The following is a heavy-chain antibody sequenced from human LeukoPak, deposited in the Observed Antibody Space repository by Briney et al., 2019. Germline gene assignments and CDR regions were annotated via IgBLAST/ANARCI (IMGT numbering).Heavy chain of an antibody. V-gene: IGHV3-21*04. CDR3: AKDPRKDGYINFDY. D-gene: IGHD5-24*01. Sequence: PGGSLRLSCVASGFTFSTYSMNWVRQAPGKGLEWVSCISSSSTYIHYADSVKGRFTISRDNSKNTLYLQMNSLRAEDTAVYYCAKDPRKDGYINFDYWGQGTLVTVSS. CDR2: ISSSSTYI. CDR1: GFTFSTYS. J-gene: IGHJ4*02.